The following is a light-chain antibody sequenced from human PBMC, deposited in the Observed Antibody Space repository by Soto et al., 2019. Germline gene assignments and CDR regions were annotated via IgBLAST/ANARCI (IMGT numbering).Light chain of an antibody. CDR1: NIGSKN. CDR2: RDS. J-gene: IGLJ3*02. Sequence: SYELTQPLSVSVALGQTARITCGGNNIGSKNVHWYQQKPGQAPVLVIYRDSNRPSGIPERFSGSNSGNTATLTISRAQAGDEADYYCQVWDSSFWEFGGGTKLTVL. V-gene: IGLV3-9*01. CDR3: QVWDSSFWE.